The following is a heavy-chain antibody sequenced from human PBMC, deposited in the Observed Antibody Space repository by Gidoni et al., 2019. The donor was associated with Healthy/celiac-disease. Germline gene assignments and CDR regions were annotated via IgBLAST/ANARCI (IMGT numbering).Heavy chain of an antibody. V-gene: IGHV4-31*03. CDR2: IYYSGST. D-gene: IGHD3-10*01. Sequence: QVQLQESGPGLVQPSQTLSRTCTVAGGSISSGGYYWSWIRQHPGKGLEWIGYIYYSGSTYYNPSLKSRVTISVYTSKNQFSLKLSSVTAADTAVYYCARLTMVRGVILGFLLDYWGQGTLVTVSS. CDR1: GGSISSGGYY. CDR3: ARLTMVRGVILGFLLDY. J-gene: IGHJ4*02.